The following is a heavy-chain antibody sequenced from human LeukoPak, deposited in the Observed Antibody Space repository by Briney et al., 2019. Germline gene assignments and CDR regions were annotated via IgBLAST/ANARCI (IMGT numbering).Heavy chain of an antibody. CDR1: GFTFSTYW. V-gene: IGHV3-7*01. CDR3: ARGGNMPDY. J-gene: IGHJ4*01. CDR2: IKQDGSEE. Sequence: PGGSLRLSCAASGFTFSTYWMSWVRQAPGKGLEWVAIIKQDGSEEYYVDSVKGRFTISRDNAKNSLYLQMNSLRAEDTAVYYCARGGNMPDYWGHGALVTVSS. D-gene: IGHD1/OR15-1a*01.